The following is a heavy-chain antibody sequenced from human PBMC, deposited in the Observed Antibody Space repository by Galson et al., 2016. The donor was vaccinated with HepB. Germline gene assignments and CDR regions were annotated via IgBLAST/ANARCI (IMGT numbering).Heavy chain of an antibody. CDR3: AKAPSPSCIGALCYELDS. Sequence: LRLSCAASGFTFSTYAMSWVRQAPGKRLEWVSAISGRDSGTYHADSVKGRFTISKDNSKNTLYLQMNSLRVEDTAIYYCAKAPSPSCIGALCYELDSWGQGTLVTVSS. J-gene: IGHJ4*02. V-gene: IGHV3-23*01. D-gene: IGHD2-8*02. CDR1: GFTFSTYA. CDR2: ISGRDSGT.